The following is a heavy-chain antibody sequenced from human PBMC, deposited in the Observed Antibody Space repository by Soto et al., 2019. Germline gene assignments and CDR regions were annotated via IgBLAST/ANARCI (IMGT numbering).Heavy chain of an antibody. CDR3: ARDEMAYCGGDCQRDAFDI. D-gene: IGHD2-21*02. CDR2: IYTSGSI. Sequence: LSLTCTVSGGSISSYYWSWIRQPAGKGLEWIGRIYTSGSINYNPSLKSRVTMSVDTSKNQFSLKLSSVTAADTAVYYCARDEMAYCGGDCQRDAFDIWGQGTMVTVSS. CDR1: GGSISSYY. V-gene: IGHV4-4*07. J-gene: IGHJ3*02.